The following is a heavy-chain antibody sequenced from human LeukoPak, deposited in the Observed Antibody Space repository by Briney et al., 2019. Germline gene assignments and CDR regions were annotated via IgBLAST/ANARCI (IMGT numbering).Heavy chain of an antibody. Sequence: SETLSLTCAVYGGSFSGYYWSWIRQPPGKGLEWIGEINHSGSTNYNPSLKSRVTISVDTSKNQFSLKLSSVTAADTAVYYCARETYYYGSGSYYTFDYWGQGTLVTVSS. CDR1: GGSFSGYY. CDR2: INHSGST. J-gene: IGHJ4*02. V-gene: IGHV4-34*01. CDR3: ARETYYYGSGSYYTFDY. D-gene: IGHD3-10*01.